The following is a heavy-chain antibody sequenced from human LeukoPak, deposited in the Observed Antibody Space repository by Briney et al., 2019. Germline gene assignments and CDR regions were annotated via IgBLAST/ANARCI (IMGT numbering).Heavy chain of an antibody. CDR3: ARVVPPTDYGSGSYFWDPYYFDY. Sequence: GGSLRLSCAASGSTFSSYWMSWVRQAPGKGLEWVSAISGSGGSTYYADSVKGRFTISRDNSKNTLYLQMNSLRAEDTAVYYCARVVPPTDYGSGSYFWDPYYFDYWGQGTLVTVSS. CDR2: ISGSGGST. D-gene: IGHD3-10*01. V-gene: IGHV3-23*01. CDR1: GSTFSSYW. J-gene: IGHJ4*02.